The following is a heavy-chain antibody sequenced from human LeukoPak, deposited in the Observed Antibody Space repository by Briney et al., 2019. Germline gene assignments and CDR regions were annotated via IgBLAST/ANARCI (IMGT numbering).Heavy chain of an antibody. Sequence: PGGSLRLSCADSGFTFSTYWMSWVRQAPGKGLEWVANIKQDGSEKYYVDSVKGRFTISRDNAKNSLYLQMNSLRAEDTAVYYCARCYNWNSLDYWGQGTLVTVSS. D-gene: IGHD1-20*01. J-gene: IGHJ4*02. CDR2: IKQDGSEK. CDR3: ARCYNWNSLDY. CDR1: GFTFSTYW. V-gene: IGHV3-7*05.